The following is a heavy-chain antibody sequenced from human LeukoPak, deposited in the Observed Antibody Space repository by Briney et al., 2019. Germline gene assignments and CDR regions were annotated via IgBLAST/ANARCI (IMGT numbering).Heavy chain of an antibody. CDR3: AKGLNSYDTRVLDY. J-gene: IGHJ4*02. D-gene: IGHD3-22*01. Sequence: GGSLRLSCAASGLTFNNYAMKWVRQAPGKGLEWVCVISGSGVGSGVGTYYADSVRGRFTISRDNSKNTLYLQMNSLTAEDTAIYYCAKGLNSYDTRVLDYWGQGTLVTVSS. CDR1: GLTFNNYA. CDR2: ISGSGVGSGVGT. V-gene: IGHV3-23*01.